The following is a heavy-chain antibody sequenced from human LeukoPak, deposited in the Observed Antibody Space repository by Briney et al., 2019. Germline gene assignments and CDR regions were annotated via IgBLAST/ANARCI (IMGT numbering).Heavy chain of an antibody. Sequence: GGSLRLSCAAPGFTFSSYSMSWVRQAPGKGLEWVSYISSDSTTIYYADSVKGRFTISRDNAKSSLYLQMNSLRDEDTAVYYCARDYDSFDYWGQGILVTVSS. V-gene: IGHV3-48*02. CDR1: GFTFSSYS. D-gene: IGHD3-9*01. CDR2: ISSDSTTI. J-gene: IGHJ4*02. CDR3: ARDYDSFDY.